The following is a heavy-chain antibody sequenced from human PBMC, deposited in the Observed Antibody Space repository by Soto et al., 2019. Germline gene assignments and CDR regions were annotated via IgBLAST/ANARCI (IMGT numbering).Heavy chain of an antibody. CDR2: VRGDNGHT. J-gene: IGHJ5*02. D-gene: IGHD2-15*01. Sequence: QVQLVQSGAEVKKPGASVKVSCKASGYTFTTHGISWVRQAPGQGLEWMGWVRGDNGHTNYAQSLQGRVTMTTDTSPNTPYMELRSLRSADTAVYYCARDLGYCRSGTCYREWFDPWGQGTLVTVSS. V-gene: IGHV1-18*01. CDR3: ARDLGYCRSGTCYREWFDP. CDR1: GYTFTTHG.